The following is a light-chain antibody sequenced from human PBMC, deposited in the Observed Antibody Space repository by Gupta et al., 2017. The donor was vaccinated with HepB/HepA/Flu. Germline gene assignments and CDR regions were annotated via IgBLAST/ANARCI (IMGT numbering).Light chain of an antibody. CDR1: SSDVGTYNL. J-gene: IGLJ2*01. V-gene: IGLV2-23*02. CDR2: EVN. Sequence: QSAPTQPASVRGSPVQSITISCPATSSDVGTYNLLSWYQHHPGKAPKLLIYEVNKRPSGVSNHFSGSKSGNTASLTISGLQAEDEANYYCCSYARANTLIFGGGTKLTVL. CDR3: CSYARANTLI.